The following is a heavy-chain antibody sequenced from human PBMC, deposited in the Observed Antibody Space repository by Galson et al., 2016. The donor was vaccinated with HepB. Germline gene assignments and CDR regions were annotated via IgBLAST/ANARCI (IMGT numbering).Heavy chain of an antibody. CDR1: GFTFSDYY. D-gene: IGHD4-17*01. CDR3: ARRAKSTVTFEY. Sequence: SLRLSCAASGFTFSDYYMTWIRQAPGKGLEWVSYISHVVTTIYYADSVKGRFTISRDNAKSSLYLQMDSLRAEDTAVYYCARRAKSTVTFEYWGQGTRVTVSS. V-gene: IGHV3-11*04. J-gene: IGHJ4*02. CDR2: ISHVVTTI.